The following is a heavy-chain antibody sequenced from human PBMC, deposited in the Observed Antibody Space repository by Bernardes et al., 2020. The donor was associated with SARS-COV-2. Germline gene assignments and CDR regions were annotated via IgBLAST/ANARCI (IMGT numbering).Heavy chain of an antibody. J-gene: IGHJ4*02. D-gene: IGHD3-22*01. Sequence: GGSLRLSCAASGFTFSSYAMHWVRQAPGKGLEYVSAISSNGGSTYYANSVKGRFTISRDNSKNTLYLQMGSLRAEDMAVYYCARGGYYDSSGYYYSFDYWGQGTLVTVSS. CDR2: ISSNGGST. CDR1: GFTFSSYA. CDR3: ARGGYYDSSGYYYSFDY. V-gene: IGHV3-64*01.